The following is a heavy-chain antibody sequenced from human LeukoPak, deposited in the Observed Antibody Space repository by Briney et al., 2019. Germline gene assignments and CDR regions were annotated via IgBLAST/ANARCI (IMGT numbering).Heavy chain of an antibody. CDR2: IYYSGST. CDR3: ATAINSYGYNWFLDY. Sequence: SETLSLTCTVSGGSISSTNYYWGWICQSPGKGLEWIGTIYYSGSTFYNPSLRSRVTISVDTSKNQFSLKLSSVTASDTAIYYCATAINSYGYNWFLDYWGQGTLVTVSS. CDR1: GGSISSTNYY. D-gene: IGHD5-24*01. J-gene: IGHJ4*02. V-gene: IGHV4-39*01.